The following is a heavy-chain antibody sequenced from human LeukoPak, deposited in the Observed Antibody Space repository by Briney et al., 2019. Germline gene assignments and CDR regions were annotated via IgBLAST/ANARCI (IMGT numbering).Heavy chain of an antibody. V-gene: IGHV3-48*01. D-gene: IGHD3-10*01. CDR1: GFTFSIYS. Sequence: GGSLRLSCAASGFTFSIYSMNWVRQAPGKGLEWVSYVSNSSSTIYYADSVKGRFTISRDNAKNSLYLQMNSLRAEDTAVYYCAKALGVRGVLDYWGQGTLVTVSS. CDR3: AKALGVRGVLDY. CDR2: VSNSSSTI. J-gene: IGHJ4*02.